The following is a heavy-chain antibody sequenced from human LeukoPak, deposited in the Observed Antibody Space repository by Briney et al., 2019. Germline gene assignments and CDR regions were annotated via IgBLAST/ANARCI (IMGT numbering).Heavy chain of an antibody. J-gene: IGHJ4*02. V-gene: IGHV2-5*01. CDR3: AHSLEDGITMVRGVQTGFDY. CDR1: GFSLSTSGVG. CDR2: IYLHDDE. Sequence: SGPTLVNPTQTVTLTCTFSGFSLSTSGVGVGWIRQPPGKALEWLAVIYLHDDERHSPSLKSRLTITKDTSKNQVVLTMTNMDPVDTATYYCAHSLEDGITMVRGVQTGFDYWGQGTLVTVSS. D-gene: IGHD3-10*01.